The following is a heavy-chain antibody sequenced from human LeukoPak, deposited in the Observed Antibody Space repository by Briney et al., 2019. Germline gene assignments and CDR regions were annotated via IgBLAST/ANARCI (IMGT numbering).Heavy chain of an antibody. D-gene: IGHD4-17*01. CDR3: ARKTTVTTGDAFDI. J-gene: IGHJ3*02. Sequence: SQTLSLTCTVSGGSISSGDYYWSWIRQPPGKGLEWIGYIYYSGSTYYNPSLKSRVTISVDTSKNQFSLKLSSVTAADTAVYYCARKTTVTTGDAFDIWGQGTMVTVSS. CDR1: GGSISSGDYY. V-gene: IGHV4-30-4*01. CDR2: IYYSGST.